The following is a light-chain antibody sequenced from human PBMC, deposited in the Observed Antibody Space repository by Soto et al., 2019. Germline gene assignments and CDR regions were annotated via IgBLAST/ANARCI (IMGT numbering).Light chain of an antibody. Sequence: DIQMTQSPSSLSSCLLDIATITCQASQDISNSLNWYQQKPGTAPNLLIYDASNLETGVPSRFSGSGSGTDFSFSISSLQTEDIAPYYCQQYENLVTFGQGTRLEIK. CDR1: QDISNS. CDR3: QQYENLVT. V-gene: IGKV1-33*01. CDR2: DAS. J-gene: IGKJ5*01.